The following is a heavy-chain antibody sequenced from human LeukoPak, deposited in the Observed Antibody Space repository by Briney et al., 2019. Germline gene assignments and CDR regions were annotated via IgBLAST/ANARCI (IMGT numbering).Heavy chain of an antibody. V-gene: IGHV1-2*02. Sequence: ASVKVSCKASGYTFTDYYMHWVRQAPGQGLEWMGWINPSSGGTNYAQKFQGRVTVTRDTSISTAYMDLSRLRSDDTAVYYCAGGLGELSPTDYWGQGTLVTVSS. J-gene: IGHJ4*02. CDR1: GYTFTDYY. D-gene: IGHD3-16*02. CDR2: INPSSGGT. CDR3: AGGLGELSPTDY.